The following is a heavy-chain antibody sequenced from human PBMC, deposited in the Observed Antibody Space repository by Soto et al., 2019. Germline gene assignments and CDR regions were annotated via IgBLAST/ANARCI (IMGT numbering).Heavy chain of an antibody. Sequence: SETLSLTCTVSGVPISSGGYSWGWIRQHPGEGLEWIGYIYYSGTTNYNPSFKSRVTISVDTSKNQFSLKLSSVTAADTAGYFCACGVVVGTPFDYWGRGALVTVSS. J-gene: IGHJ4*02. CDR3: ACGVVVGTPFDY. CDR2: IYYSGTT. CDR1: GVPISSGGYS. D-gene: IGHD2-15*01. V-gene: IGHV4-31*03.